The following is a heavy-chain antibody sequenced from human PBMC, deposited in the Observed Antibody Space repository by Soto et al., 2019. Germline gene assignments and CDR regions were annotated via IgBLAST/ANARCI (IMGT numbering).Heavy chain of an antibody. CDR1: GFTFSSYG. J-gene: IGHJ4*02. CDR2: ISYDGSNK. V-gene: IGHV3-30*18. Sequence: QVQLVESGGGVVQPGRSLRLSCAASGFTFSSYGMHWVRQAPGKGLEWVAVISYDGSNKYYADSVKGRFTISRDNSKNTLYLQKNSLRAEDTAVYYCAKARYSSGWYDYWGQGTLVTVSS. D-gene: IGHD6-19*01. CDR3: AKARYSSGWYDY.